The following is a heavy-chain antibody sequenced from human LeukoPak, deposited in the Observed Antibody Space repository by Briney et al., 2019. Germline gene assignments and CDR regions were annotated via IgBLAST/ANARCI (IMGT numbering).Heavy chain of an antibody. CDR2: ISGSGGST. V-gene: IGHV3-23*01. D-gene: IGHD3-3*01. CDR1: GFTFSSYA. CDR3: AKDRFLEWYYAY. Sequence: GGSLRLSCAAPGFTFSSYAMSWVRQAPGKGLEWVSAISGSGGSTYYADSVKGRFTISRDNSKNTLYLQMNSLRAEDTAVYYCAKDRFLEWYYAYWGQGTLVTVSS. J-gene: IGHJ4*02.